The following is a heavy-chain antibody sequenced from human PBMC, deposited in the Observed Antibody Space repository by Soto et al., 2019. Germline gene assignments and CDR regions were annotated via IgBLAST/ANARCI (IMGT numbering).Heavy chain of an antibody. V-gene: IGHV3-23*01. Sequence: GGSLRLSCAASGFTFSSYGMSWVRQAPGKGLEWVSAISGSGGSTFYADSVKGRFTISRDNSKNTLYLQMNSLRAEDTAVYYCAKDFRRYDFWTGSGPAFDIWGQVTMVTVSS. J-gene: IGHJ3*02. CDR2: ISGSGGST. CDR1: GFTFSSYG. D-gene: IGHD3-3*01. CDR3: AKDFRRYDFWTGSGPAFDI.